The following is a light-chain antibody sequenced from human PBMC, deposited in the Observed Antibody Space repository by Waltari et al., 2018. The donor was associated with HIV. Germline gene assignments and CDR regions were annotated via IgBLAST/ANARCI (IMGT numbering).Light chain of an antibody. Sequence: QSALTQPRSVSGSPGQSVTISCTGPNSDVGGYWYVSWYNQHPGKAPKRLIFDVNKRPAGVPDRFTGSKSGNTASLTISGLQAEDEADYSCCSYGPSDTPVVFGVGTKLTVL. CDR2: DVN. J-gene: IGLJ2*01. CDR1: NSDVGGYWY. CDR3: CSYGPSDTPVV. V-gene: IGLV2-11*01.